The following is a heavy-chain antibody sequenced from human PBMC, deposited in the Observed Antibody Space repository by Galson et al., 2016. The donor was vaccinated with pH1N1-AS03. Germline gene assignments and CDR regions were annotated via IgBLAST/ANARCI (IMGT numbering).Heavy chain of an antibody. CDR2: IKTKVDGGTT. Sequence: SLRLSCAASGFTLRNTWMSWVRQAPGKGLEWVGRIKTKVDGGTTDYAATVKGRFTISRDDSKDTLFLHLNTLVTADTAVYYCTTLYSKASGYGMDVWGQGTTVTVS. D-gene: IGHD4-11*01. J-gene: IGHJ6*02. CDR1: GFTLRNTW. V-gene: IGHV3-15*01. CDR3: TTLYSKASGYGMDV.